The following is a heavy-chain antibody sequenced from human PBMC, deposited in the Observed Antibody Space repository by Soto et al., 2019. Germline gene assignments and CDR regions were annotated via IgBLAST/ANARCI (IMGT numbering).Heavy chain of an antibody. Sequence: SETLSLTCTVSGGSVISCSYYWSLIRQPPGKGLEWIGYIYYSGSTNYNPSLKSRVTISVDTSKNQFSLKLSSVTAADTAVYYCARDYYDSSGYPDYYYGMDVWGQGTTVTVSS. J-gene: IGHJ6*02. CDR1: GGSVISCSYY. D-gene: IGHD3-22*01. CDR2: IYYSGST. CDR3: ARDYYDSSGYPDYYYGMDV. V-gene: IGHV4-61*01.